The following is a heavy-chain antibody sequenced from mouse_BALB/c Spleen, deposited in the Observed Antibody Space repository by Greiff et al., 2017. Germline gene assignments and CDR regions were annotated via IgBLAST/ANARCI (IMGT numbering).Heavy chain of an antibody. CDR3: ARKSYDYAFAY. D-gene: IGHD2-4*01. CDR2: IDPANGNT. V-gene: IGHV14-3*02. Sequence: VQLQQSGAELVKPGASVKLSCTASGFNIKDTYMHWVQQRPEQGLEWIGRIDPANGNTKYDPKFQGKATITADTATNTAYLQLSSLTSEDTAVYYCARKSYDYAFAYWGQGTLVTVSA. CDR1: GFNIKDTY. J-gene: IGHJ3*01.